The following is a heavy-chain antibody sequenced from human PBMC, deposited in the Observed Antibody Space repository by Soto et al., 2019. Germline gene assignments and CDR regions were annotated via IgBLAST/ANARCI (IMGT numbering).Heavy chain of an antibody. CDR2: IYYSGST. Sequence: SETLSLTCTVSGGSISSYYWSWIRQPPGKGLEWIGYIYYSGSTNYNPSLKSRVTISVDTSKNQLSLELRSVTAADTAVYYCARLHCNSPNCVPLDPWGQGTLVTVSS. CDR3: ARLHCNSPNCVPLDP. J-gene: IGHJ5*02. D-gene: IGHD2-2*01. V-gene: IGHV4-59*08. CDR1: GGSISSYY.